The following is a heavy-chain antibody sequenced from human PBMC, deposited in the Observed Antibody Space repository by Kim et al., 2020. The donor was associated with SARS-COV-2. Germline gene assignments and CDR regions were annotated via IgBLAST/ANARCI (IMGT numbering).Heavy chain of an antibody. D-gene: IGHD1-1*01. V-gene: IGHV1-3*01. J-gene: IGHJ4*02. Sequence: YSQKFQGRVTITRDTSASTAYMELYSLRSADTAVYYCARGGTITSYYFDYWGQGTLVTVSS. CDR3: ARGGTITSYYFDY.